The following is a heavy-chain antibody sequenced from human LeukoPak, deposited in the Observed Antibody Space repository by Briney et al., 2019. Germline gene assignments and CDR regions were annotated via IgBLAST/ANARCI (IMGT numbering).Heavy chain of an antibody. CDR2: INPNSGGA. J-gene: IGHJ4*02. CDR1: GYTFTEYY. Sequence: ASVTVSFTASGYTFTEYYMHWVRQAPGQGLEWMGWINPNSGGANYAENFRGRVTMTRDTSISTAYMELSSLRYDDTALYYCARGPSLNDYWGQGTLVTVSS. CDR3: ARGPSLNDY. V-gene: IGHV1-2*02.